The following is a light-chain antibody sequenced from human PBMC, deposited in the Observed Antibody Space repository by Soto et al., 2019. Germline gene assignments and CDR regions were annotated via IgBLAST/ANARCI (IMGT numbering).Light chain of an antibody. CDR2: DSL. Sequence: DIQMTQSPSSLSASVGARVTISCQASPDIGDSLNWYQQKEGRTPKLLIYDSLHLEPGVPSRFSGSRSGTRFSLTISSMQPEDVATYFCQQYGRLPITFGQGTQL. CDR1: PDIGDS. J-gene: IGKJ5*01. V-gene: IGKV1-33*01. CDR3: QQYGRLPIT.